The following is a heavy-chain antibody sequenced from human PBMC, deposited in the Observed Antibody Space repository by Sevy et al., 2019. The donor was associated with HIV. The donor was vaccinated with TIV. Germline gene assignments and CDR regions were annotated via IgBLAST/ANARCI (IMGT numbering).Heavy chain of an antibody. Sequence: SESLSLTCTVSGGSISSYYWSWIRQPPGKGLEWIGYIYYSGSTNYNPSLKSRVTISVDKSENQFSLMLSSVTAADTAVYYCARVGSDWELDYWGQGTLVTVSS. CDR3: ARVGSDWELDY. CDR1: GGSISSYY. J-gene: IGHJ4*02. D-gene: IGHD1-26*01. V-gene: IGHV4-59*01. CDR2: IYYSGST.